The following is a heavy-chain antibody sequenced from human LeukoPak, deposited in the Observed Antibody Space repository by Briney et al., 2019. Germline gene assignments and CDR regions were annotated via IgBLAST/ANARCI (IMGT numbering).Heavy chain of an antibody. J-gene: IGHJ4*02. D-gene: IGHD6-25*01. Sequence: SVKVSCKASGGAFSSYAISWVRQAPGQGLEWMGGIIPIFGTANYAQKFQGRVTITADESTSTAYMELSSLRSEDAAVYFCAKGSAAGRPYYFDYWGQGTLVTVSS. V-gene: IGHV1-69*13. CDR3: AKGSAAGRPYYFDY. CDR2: IIPIFGTA. CDR1: GGAFSSYA.